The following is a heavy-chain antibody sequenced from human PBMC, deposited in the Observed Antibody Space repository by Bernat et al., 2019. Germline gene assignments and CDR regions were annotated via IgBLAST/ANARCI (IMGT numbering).Heavy chain of an antibody. CDR3: AKVYSSSYFDY. J-gene: IGHJ4*02. CDR1: GFTFDDYA. V-gene: IGHV3-9*01. CDR2: ISWNSGSI. D-gene: IGHD6-6*01. Sequence: EVQLVESGGGLVQPGRSLRLSCAASGFTFDDYAMHWVRQAPGKGLEWVSGISWNSGSIGYADSVKGRFTISRDNAKNTLYLQMNSLRAEDTAVYYCAKVYSSSYFDYWGQGTLVTVSS.